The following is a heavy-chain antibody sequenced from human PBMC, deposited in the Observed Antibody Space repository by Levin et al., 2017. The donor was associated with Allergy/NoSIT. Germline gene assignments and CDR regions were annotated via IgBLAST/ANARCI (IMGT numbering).Heavy chain of an antibody. V-gene: IGHV4-34*01. CDR2: INHSGST. CDR3: ASTWGSSAPL. CDR1: GGSFSGYY. J-gene: IGHJ4*02. Sequence: SETLSLTCAVYGGSFSGYYWSWIRQPPGKGLEWIGEINHSGSTNYNPSLKSRVTISVDTSKNQFSLKLSSVTAADTAVYYCASTWGSSAPLWGQGTLVTVSS. D-gene: IGHD6-25*01.